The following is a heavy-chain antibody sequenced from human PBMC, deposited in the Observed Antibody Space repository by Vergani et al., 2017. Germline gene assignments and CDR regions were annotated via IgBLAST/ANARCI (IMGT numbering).Heavy chain of an antibody. D-gene: IGHD6-6*01. CDR1: GFTLSDYY. CDR2: ISSSGII. CDR3: ARGLYTSSSESAFDI. Sequence: QVQLVESGGGLVKPGGSLRLSCAASGFTLSDYYMSWIRQAPGKGLEWVSYISSSGIIYYADSVKGRFTISRDNAKNSVYLQMNSLGADDPAVYFCARGLYTSSSESAFDIWGQGTMVTVSS. V-gene: IGHV3-11*01. J-gene: IGHJ3*02.